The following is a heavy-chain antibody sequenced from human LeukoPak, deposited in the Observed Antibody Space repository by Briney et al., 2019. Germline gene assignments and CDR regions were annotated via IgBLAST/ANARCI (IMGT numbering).Heavy chain of an antibody. Sequence: GGSLRLSCRASRFSFSDYDMHWVRQAPGKGLEWVAVISYDGSRKYYGDSVKGRFTISRDNSESTLFLQMNSLRTDDTSVYYCAREFRSGSYSEFDYWGQGTLVTVSS. D-gene: IGHD1-26*01. CDR1: RFSFSDYD. CDR3: AREFRSGSYSEFDY. J-gene: IGHJ4*02. V-gene: IGHV3-30*03. CDR2: ISYDGSRK.